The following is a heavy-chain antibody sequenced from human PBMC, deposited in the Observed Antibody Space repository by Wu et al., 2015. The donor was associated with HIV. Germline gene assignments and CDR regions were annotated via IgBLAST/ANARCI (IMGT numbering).Heavy chain of an antibody. J-gene: IGHJ4*01. CDR3: ARDEGDY. Sequence: VQLVQSGAEVKRPGASVKVSCKASGYSFTGYYVHWVRQAPGHGLEWLGWVSPENGGTEYAHQFLGRLTMTTDNSINTVYIDLSRLTFADTAIYYCARDEGDYWGQERXSPSPQ. CDR1: GYSFTGYY. CDR2: VSPENGGT. V-gene: IGHV1-2*02.